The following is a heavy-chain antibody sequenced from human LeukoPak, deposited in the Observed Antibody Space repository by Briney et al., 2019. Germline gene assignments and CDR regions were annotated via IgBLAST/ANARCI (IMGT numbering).Heavy chain of an antibody. CDR1: GGTFSSYA. CDR3: ARERDTGSYDAFDI. D-gene: IGHD1-26*01. Sequence: SVKVSCKASGGTFSSYAISWVRQAPGQGLEWMGGIIPIFGTANYAQKFQGRVTITADKSTSTAYMELSSLRSEDTAVYYCARERDTGSYDAFDIWGQGTMVTVSS. J-gene: IGHJ3*02. V-gene: IGHV1-69*06. CDR2: IIPIFGTA.